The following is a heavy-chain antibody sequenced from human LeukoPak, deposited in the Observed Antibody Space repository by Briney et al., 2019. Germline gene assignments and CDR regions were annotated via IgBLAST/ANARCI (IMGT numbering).Heavy chain of an antibody. V-gene: IGHV1-69*04. CDR1: GGTVSSYA. D-gene: IGHD6-13*01. CDR2: IIPILGIA. CDR3: AREVAAAGITWFDP. Sequence: SVKVSCKASGGTVSSYAISWVRQAPGQGLEWMGRIIPILGIANYAQKFQGRVTITADKSTSTAYMELSSLRSVDTAVYYCAREVAAAGITWFDPWGQGTLVTVSS. J-gene: IGHJ5*02.